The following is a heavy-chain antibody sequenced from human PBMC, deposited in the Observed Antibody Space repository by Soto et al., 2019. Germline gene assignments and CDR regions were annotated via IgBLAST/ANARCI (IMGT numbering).Heavy chain of an antibody. CDR2: VSSDGSGK. Sequence: SLRLSCAASRFTFSRYAMHWVRQAPGKGLEWVAVVSSDGSGKYYADSVRGRFTISRDNSKNTLYLQMNSLRAEDTAVYYCVRDYVSTGSVDYWGQGTLVTVSS. D-gene: IGHD3-22*01. J-gene: IGHJ4*02. V-gene: IGHV3-30-3*01. CDR3: VRDYVSTGSVDY. CDR1: RFTFSRYA.